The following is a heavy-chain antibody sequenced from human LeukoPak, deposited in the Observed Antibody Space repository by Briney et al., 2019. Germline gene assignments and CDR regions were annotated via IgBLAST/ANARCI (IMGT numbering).Heavy chain of an antibody. D-gene: IGHD3-10*01. CDR1: GGSISSGGYY. Sequence: PSETLSLTCTVSGGSISSGGYYWSWIRQPPGKGLEWIGYIYHSGSTYSNPSLKSRVTISVDRSKNQFSLKLSSVTAADTAVYYCARGGVYYYGSGSYYDAFDIWGQGTMVTVSS. J-gene: IGHJ3*02. CDR3: ARGGVYYYGSGSYYDAFDI. CDR2: IYHSGST. V-gene: IGHV4-30-2*01.